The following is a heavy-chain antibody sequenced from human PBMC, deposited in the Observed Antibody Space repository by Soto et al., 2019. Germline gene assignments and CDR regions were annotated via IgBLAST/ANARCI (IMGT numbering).Heavy chain of an antibody. V-gene: IGHV2-5*02. CDR3: ALRSPTKLSLNY. J-gene: IGHJ4*02. D-gene: IGHD5-12*01. CDR2: IYWDDDK. CDR1: GFSLSTSGVG. Sequence: QITLKESGPTLVKPTQTLTLTCTFSGFSLSTSGVGAGWIRQPPGKALEWLALIYWDDDKRYSPSLKSRLTITKDTSKNQVVLTMTNMDPVDTATYYCALRSPTKLSLNYWGQGTLVTVSS.